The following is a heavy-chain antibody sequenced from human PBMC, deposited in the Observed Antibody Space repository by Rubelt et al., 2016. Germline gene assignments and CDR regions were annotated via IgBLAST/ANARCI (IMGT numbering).Heavy chain of an antibody. J-gene: IGHJ3*02. CDR2: ITSSSSYI. CDR1: GFIFISYG. CDR3: TKDGDVGNPFDI. D-gene: IGHD7-27*01. Sequence: EVQLVESGGGLVQPGGSLRLSCAASGFIFISYGMNWVRQAPGKGLEWVSSITSSSSYIYYADSMKGRFTISRDNAKNSLYLQMSSLRAEDTAVYYCTKDGDVGNPFDIWGQGTMVTVS. V-gene: IGHV3-21*01.